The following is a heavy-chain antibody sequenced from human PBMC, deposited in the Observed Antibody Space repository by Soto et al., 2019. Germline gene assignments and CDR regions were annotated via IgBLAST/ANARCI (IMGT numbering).Heavy chain of an antibody. D-gene: IGHD3-3*01. CDR2: IRANGRIP. Sequence: PGGSLRLSCEASGFTFSSYAMNWVRQAPGTGLEWVSRIRANGRIPHYANSVKGRFTISTDNYGNTMYLQVKNMSPEDTDRYYFVKPYFDFWSGYYEAAKEGVSDFWGQGTMVTVSS. J-gene: IGHJ3*01. CDR3: VKPYFDFWSGYYEAAKEGVSDF. V-gene: IGHV3-23*01. CDR1: GFTFSSYA.